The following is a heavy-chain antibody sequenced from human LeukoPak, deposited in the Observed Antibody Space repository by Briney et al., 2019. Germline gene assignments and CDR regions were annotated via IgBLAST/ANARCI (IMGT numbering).Heavy chain of an antibody. Sequence: GGSLRLSCAASGFTFSSYWMSWVRQAPGKGLEWVANIKQDGSENYYVDSVRGRFTISRDNAKNSLYLQMNNVRAEDTAVYYCERDLNPYDSSHYWGQGPLVTVSS. CDR3: ERDLNPYDSSHY. V-gene: IGHV3-7*04. J-gene: IGHJ4*02. CDR1: GFTFSSYW. D-gene: IGHD3-22*01. CDR2: IKQDGSEN.